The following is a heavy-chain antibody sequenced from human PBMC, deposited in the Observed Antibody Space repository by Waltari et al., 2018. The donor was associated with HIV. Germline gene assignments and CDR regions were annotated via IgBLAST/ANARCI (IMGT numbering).Heavy chain of an antibody. CDR2: IYLDDTT. D-gene: IGHD2-15*01. Sequence: EAQFVETGGTLIRPGGSLGLACSPISFSVNNNYVTWIRLAPTRGIEGVSTIYLDDTTHYAESVKVLFVITRDKSTNTDYLLLKYLIFEDTATYFCTKGVRYYSFWGQGTPVTVSS. CDR1: SFSVNNNY. CDR3: TKGVRYYSF. V-gene: IGHV3-53*02. J-gene: IGHJ4*02.